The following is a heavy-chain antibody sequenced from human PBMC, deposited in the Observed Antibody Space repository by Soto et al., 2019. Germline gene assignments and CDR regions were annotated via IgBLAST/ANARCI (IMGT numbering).Heavy chain of an antibody. V-gene: IGHV3-74*01. CDR3: ARAMSSGSYFDY. D-gene: IGHD1-26*01. CDR1: GFTFSSYW. CDR2: IYSDGSST. Sequence: EVQLAESGGGLVQPGGSLRLSCAASGFTFSSYWMHWVRQVSGKGLVWVSRIYSDGSSTSYADSVKGRFTISRDNAKNTLYLQMNSLRAEDTAVYYCARAMSSGSYFDYWGQGTLLTVSS. J-gene: IGHJ4*02.